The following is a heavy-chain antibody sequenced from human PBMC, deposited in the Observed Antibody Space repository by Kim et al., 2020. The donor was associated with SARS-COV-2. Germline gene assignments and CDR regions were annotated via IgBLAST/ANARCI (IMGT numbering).Heavy chain of an antibody. Sequence: SETLSLTCTVSGGSISSYYWSWIRQPPGKGLEWIGYIYYSGSTNYNPSLKSRVTISVDTSKNQFSLKLSSVTAADTAVYYCARDRVVATIDRYYYYYGMDVWGQGTTVTVSS. CDR1: GGSISSYY. CDR2: IYYSGST. V-gene: IGHV4-59*01. J-gene: IGHJ6*02. D-gene: IGHD5-12*01. CDR3: ARDRVVATIDRYYYYYGMDV.